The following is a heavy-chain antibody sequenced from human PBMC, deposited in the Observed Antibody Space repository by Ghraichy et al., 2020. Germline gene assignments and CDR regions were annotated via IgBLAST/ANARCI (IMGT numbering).Heavy chain of an antibody. CDR2: IDWDDDK. Sequence: SGPTLVKPTQTLTLTCTFSGFSLSTSGMCVSWIRQPPGKALEWLARIDWDDDKYYSTSLKTRLTISKDTSKNQVVLTMTNMDPVDTATYYCARIRRTFNWNDVNYGMDVWGQGTTVTVSS. V-gene: IGHV2-70*11. CDR1: GFSLSTSGMC. J-gene: IGHJ6*02. CDR3: ARIRRTFNWNDVNYGMDV. D-gene: IGHD1-20*01.